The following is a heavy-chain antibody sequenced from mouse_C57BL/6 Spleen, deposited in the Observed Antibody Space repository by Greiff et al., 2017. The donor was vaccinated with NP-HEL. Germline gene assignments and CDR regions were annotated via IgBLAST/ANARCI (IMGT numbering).Heavy chain of an antibody. V-gene: IGHV1-18*01. CDR3: ARREGEFAY. J-gene: IGHJ3*01. Sequence: EVQGVESGPELVKPGASVTIPCKASGYTFTDYNMDWVKQSHGKSLEWIGDINPNNGGTIYNQKFKGKATLTVDKSSSTAYMELRSLTSEDTAIYVCARREGEFAYWGQGTLVTVSA. CDR2: INPNNGGT. CDR1: GYTFTDYN.